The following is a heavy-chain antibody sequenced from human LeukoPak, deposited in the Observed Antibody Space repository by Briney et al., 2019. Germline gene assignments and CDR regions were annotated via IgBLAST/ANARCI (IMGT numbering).Heavy chain of an antibody. V-gene: IGHV1-69*04. CDR3: ARGVDGGNSDWFDP. J-gene: IGHJ5*02. D-gene: IGHD4-23*01. Sequence: SVKVSCKASGGTFSSYAISWVRQAPGQGLEWMGRIIPILGIANYAQKFQGRVTITADKSTSTAYMELSSLRSEDTTVYYCARGVDGGNSDWFDPWGQGTLVTVSS. CDR1: GGTFSSYA. CDR2: IIPILGIA.